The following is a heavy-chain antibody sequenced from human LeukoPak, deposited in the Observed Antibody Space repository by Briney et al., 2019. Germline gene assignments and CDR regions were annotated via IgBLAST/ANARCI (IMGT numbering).Heavy chain of an antibody. D-gene: IGHD6-6*01. CDR1: GVSFSSSA. J-gene: IGHJ4*02. CDR3: AKDRTSSSSIVDY. CDR2: ISGSGGST. Sequence: PGGSLRLSCAVSGVSFSSSAMSWVRQAPGKGLEWVSAISGSGGSTYYADSVKGRFTISRDNSKNTLYLQMNSLRAEDTAVYYCAKDRTSSSSIVDYWGQGTLVTVSS. V-gene: IGHV3-23*01.